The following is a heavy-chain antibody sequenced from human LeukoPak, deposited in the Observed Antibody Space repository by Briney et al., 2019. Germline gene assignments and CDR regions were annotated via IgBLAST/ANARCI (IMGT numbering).Heavy chain of an antibody. CDR2: LYPGDSDT. V-gene: IGHV5-51*01. J-gene: IGHJ3*02. CDR3: ARQRAALDKIDI. CDR1: GYSFTSYW. D-gene: IGHD2-2*03. Sequence: GESLKISCKGSGYSFTSYWIGWVRQMPGKGREWMWILYPGDSDTRYSPSFQGQVTIPADKSISTAYLQWSSLKASDTAMYYCARQRAALDKIDIGGKGTMVTVSS.